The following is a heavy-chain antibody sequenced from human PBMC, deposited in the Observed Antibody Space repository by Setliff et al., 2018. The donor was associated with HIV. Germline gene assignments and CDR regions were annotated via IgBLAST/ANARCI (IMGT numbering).Heavy chain of an antibody. CDR2: FSWNSGET. CDR1: GFPFSDFA. Sequence: PGGSLRLSCAAPGFPFSDFAMHWVRQAPGHGLELVAVFSWNSGETYYADSVKGRFTISRDNSMNTVDLQLHSLRPEDTAVYYCSKDGMTGYSLGHPEVWGKGTGVT. CDR3: SKDGMTGYSLGHPEV. J-gene: IGHJ4*02. D-gene: IGHD5-18*01. V-gene: IGHV3-30*01.